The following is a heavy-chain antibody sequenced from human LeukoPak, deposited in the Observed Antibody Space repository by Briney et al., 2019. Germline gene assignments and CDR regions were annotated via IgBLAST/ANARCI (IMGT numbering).Heavy chain of an antibody. Sequence: ASVKVSCKASGYTFTTYYIHWVRQAPGQGLEWMGIINPSGNNTGNAQKFQGRVTMTRDTSTSTVYMELSSLRSEDTAVYYCAREPGYDSSGYLRYWGQGTLVTVSS. D-gene: IGHD3-22*01. CDR1: GYTFTTYY. CDR2: INPSGNNT. V-gene: IGHV1-46*01. J-gene: IGHJ4*02. CDR3: AREPGYDSSGYLRY.